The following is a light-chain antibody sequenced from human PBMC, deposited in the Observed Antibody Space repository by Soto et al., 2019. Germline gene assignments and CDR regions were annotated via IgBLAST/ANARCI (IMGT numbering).Light chain of an antibody. Sequence: EIVMTQSPATLSVSPGERATLSCRASQSVSSNLAWYQQQPGQAPRLLIYGASTRANGIPARFSGSGSGTEFTLTISSLQSEDFAVYYCQQYNNWPPGTFGQGTKLEIK. V-gene: IGKV3-15*01. CDR3: QQYNNWPPGT. J-gene: IGKJ2*01. CDR2: GAS. CDR1: QSVSSN.